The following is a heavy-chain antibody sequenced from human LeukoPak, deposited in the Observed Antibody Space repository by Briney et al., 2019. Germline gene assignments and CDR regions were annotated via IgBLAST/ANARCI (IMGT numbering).Heavy chain of an antibody. Sequence: SVKVSCKASGGTFSSYAISWVRQAPGQGLEWTGGIIPIFGTANYAQKFQGRVTITTDESTSTAYMELSSLRSEDTAVYYCARGRGELRQLYYYYMDVWGKGTTVTVSS. V-gene: IGHV1-69*05. J-gene: IGHJ6*03. CDR3: ARGRGELRQLYYYYMDV. D-gene: IGHD1-26*01. CDR1: GGTFSSYA. CDR2: IIPIFGTA.